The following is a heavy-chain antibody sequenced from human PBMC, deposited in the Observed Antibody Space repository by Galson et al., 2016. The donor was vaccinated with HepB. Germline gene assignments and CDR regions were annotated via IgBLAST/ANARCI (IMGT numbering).Heavy chain of an antibody. J-gene: IGHJ5*01. V-gene: IGHV3-53*01. CDR1: DFSVSVSY. Sequence: SLRLSCAVSDFSVSVSYMSWVRQAPGKGLEWVSVLYRGGYTNYADSVKGRFTISRDNSKNTLHLQMNSLRADVTAVYYCARLGANPSCLGGSCYRWFDSWGQGIMVTVSS. D-gene: IGHD2-15*01. CDR3: ARLGANPSCLGGSCYRWFDS. CDR2: LYRGGYT.